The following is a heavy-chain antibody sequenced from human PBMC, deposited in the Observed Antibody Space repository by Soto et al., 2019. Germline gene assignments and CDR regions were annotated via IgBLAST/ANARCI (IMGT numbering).Heavy chain of an antibody. CDR1: GGSISSYY. J-gene: IGHJ4*02. CDR2: IYTSGST. V-gene: IGHV4-4*07. D-gene: IGHD3-16*02. Sequence: PSETLSLTCTVSGGSISSYYWSWIRQPAGKGLEWIGRIYTSGSTNYNPSLKSRVTMSVDTSKNQFSLKLSSVAAADTAVYYCARAGNSLTLSYYFDYWGRGTLVTVSS. CDR3: ARAGNSLTLSYYFDY.